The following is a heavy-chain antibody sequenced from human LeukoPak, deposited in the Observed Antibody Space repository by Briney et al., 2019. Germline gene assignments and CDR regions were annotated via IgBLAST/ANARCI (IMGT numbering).Heavy chain of an antibody. CDR2: ISYDGSNK. V-gene: IGHV3-30*03. CDR1: GFTFSSYG. CDR3: ASSAFDY. J-gene: IGHJ4*02. Sequence: GGSLRLSCAASGFTFSSYGMHLVRQAPGKGLEWVAVISYDGSNKYYADSVKGRFTISRDNSKNTLYLQMNSLRAEDTAVYYCASSAFDYWGQGTLVTVSS.